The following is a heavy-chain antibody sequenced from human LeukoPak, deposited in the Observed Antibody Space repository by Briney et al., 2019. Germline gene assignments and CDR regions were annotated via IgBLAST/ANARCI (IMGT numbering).Heavy chain of an antibody. CDR1: GYTFTNYD. Sequence: ASVKVSCKASGYTFTNYDINWVRQATGQGLEWMGWMNPNSGNAGYAQKFQGRVTITRSTSISTAYMELSSLRSEDTAMYYCARACSDGSCYGWFDPWGQGTLVTVSS. CDR2: MNPNSGNA. V-gene: IGHV1-8*03. D-gene: IGHD2-15*01. J-gene: IGHJ5*02. CDR3: ARACSDGSCYGWFDP.